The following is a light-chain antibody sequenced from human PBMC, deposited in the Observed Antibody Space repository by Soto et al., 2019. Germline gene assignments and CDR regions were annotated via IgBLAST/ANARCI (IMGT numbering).Light chain of an antibody. CDR1: QSVAGS. Sequence: EFVLTQSPATLSLSPGETAILSCRASQSVAGSLAWYQQQPGQAPRLLIYDISTRAAAIPARFSGSGSGTDFTLTVSSLEPEDFALYYCQQRSNRITFGQGTRLEIK. CDR3: QQRSNRIT. V-gene: IGKV3-11*01. CDR2: DIS. J-gene: IGKJ5*01.